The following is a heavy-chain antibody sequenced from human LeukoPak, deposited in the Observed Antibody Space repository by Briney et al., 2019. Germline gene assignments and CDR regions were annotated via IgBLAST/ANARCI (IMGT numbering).Heavy chain of an antibody. CDR2: IKSKTAGGTT. Sequence: PGGSLRLSCAASGFTFSNAWINWVRQAPGQGLEWVGRIKSKTAGGTTDYAAPVQGRFTISRDDSENTVYLQMNSLKTEDTAMYYCTTFSNSSPYWGRGTLVTVSS. CDR1: GFTFSNAW. D-gene: IGHD2/OR15-2a*01. CDR3: TTFSNSSPY. V-gene: IGHV3-15*01. J-gene: IGHJ4*02.